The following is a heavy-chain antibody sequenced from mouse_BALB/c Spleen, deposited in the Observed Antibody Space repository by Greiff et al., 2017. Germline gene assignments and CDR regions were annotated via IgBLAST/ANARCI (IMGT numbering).Heavy chain of an antibody. CDR2: ISYSGST. V-gene: IGHV3-8*02. J-gene: IGHJ4*01. D-gene: IGHD2-1*01. Sequence: EVHLVESGPSLVKPSQTLSLTCSVTGDSITSGYWNWIRKFPGNKLEYMGYISYSGSTYYNPSLKSRISITRDTSKNQYYLQLNSVTTEDTATYYCARERVYYGNYSYAMDYWGQGTSVTVSS. CDR1: GDSITSGY. CDR3: ARERVYYGNYSYAMDY.